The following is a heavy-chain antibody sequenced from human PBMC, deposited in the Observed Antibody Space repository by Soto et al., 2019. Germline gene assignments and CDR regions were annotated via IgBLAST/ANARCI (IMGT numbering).Heavy chain of an antibody. CDR2: IYNGLHT. D-gene: IGHD3-16*01. Sequence: QLHESGPGLVRPSETLSLTCTVSGRAISSSRYFWAWIRQPPGSNLEVIGSIYNGLHTYYNPPIRSRVTIAADTSKTEFSLRLHSVTAADASGYYSGRTVPDSQLYVVDTWGQGTRVTVSS. CDR1: GRAISSSRYF. J-gene: IGHJ3*02. CDR3: GRTVPDSQLYVVDT. V-gene: IGHV4-39*01.